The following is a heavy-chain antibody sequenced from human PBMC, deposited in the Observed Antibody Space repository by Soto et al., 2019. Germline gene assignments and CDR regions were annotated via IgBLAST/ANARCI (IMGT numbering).Heavy chain of an antibody. V-gene: IGHV4-39*01. CDR2: IYYSGST. CDR1: DGSISSSSYY. Sequence: SETLSLTCTVSDGSISSSSYYWGWIRQPPGKGLEWIGSIYYSGSTYYNPSLKSRVTISVNTSKNQFSLKLSSVTAADTAVYYCARHLGSNWQIDYWGQGTLVTVSS. CDR3: ARHLGSNWQIDY. J-gene: IGHJ4*02. D-gene: IGHD6-13*01.